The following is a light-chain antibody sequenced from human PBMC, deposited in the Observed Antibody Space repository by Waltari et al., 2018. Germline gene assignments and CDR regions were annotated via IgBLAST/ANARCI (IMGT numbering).Light chain of an antibody. CDR3: QQYATSPLT. V-gene: IGKV3-20*01. J-gene: IGKJ4*01. CDR2: DAS. Sequence: EIVLTQSPGTLSLPPGERATLSCRASQTVPLNYLAWYQQKPGQAPRLLIYDASSSATGIPDRFSGSESGTDFTLTIRRLEPEDFAVYYCQQYATSPLTFGGGTKVEIK. CDR1: QTVPLNY.